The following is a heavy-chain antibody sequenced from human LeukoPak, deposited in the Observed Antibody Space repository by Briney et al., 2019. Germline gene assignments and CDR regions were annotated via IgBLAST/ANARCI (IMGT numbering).Heavy chain of an antibody. CDR2: IYTSGNT. J-gene: IGHJ4*02. CDR1: GGSVSSYY. CDR3: AREPGTTSSL. Sequence: SETLSLTCTVSGGSVSSYYWSWIRQPAGKELEWIGRIYTSGNTNYNPSLKSRVIMSIDTSKNQFSLQLSSVTAADTAVYYCAREPGTTSSLWGQGTLVTVSS. D-gene: IGHD1-7*01. V-gene: IGHV4-4*07.